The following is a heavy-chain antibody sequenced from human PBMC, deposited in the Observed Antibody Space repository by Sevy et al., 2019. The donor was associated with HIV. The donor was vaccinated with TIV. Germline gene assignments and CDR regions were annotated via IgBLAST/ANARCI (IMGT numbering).Heavy chain of an antibody. Sequence: ASVKVSCKASGYTFTSYGISWVRHAPGQGLEWMGWISDYNGNTNYAQKLQGRVTMTTDTSTSTAYMELRSLRSDDTAVYYCARAHPKDSSGYPVYWGQGTLVTVSS. J-gene: IGHJ4*02. CDR3: ARAHPKDSSGYPVY. CDR1: GYTFTSYG. V-gene: IGHV1-18*01. D-gene: IGHD3-22*01. CDR2: ISDYNGNT.